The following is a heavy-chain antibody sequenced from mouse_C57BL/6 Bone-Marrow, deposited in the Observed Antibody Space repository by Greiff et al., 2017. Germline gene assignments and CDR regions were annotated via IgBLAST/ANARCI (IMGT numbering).Heavy chain of an antibody. Sequence: VQLQQPGAELVKPGASVQLSCKASGYTFTSYWMHWVKQRPGQGLEWIGMIHPNSGSTNYNEKFKSKATLTVDKSSSTAYMQLSSLTSEDSAVYYCARSRWLLNMADGGQGTSVTVSS. CDR1: GYTFTSYW. CDR2: IHPNSGST. J-gene: IGHJ4*01. V-gene: IGHV1-64*01. D-gene: IGHD2-3*01. CDR3: ARSRWLLNMAD.